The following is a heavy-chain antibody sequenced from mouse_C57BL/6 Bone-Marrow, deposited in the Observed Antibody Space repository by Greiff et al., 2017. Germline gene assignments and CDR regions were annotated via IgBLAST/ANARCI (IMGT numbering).Heavy chain of an antibody. D-gene: IGHD1-1*01. V-gene: IGHV5-6*01. Sequence: EVQVVESGGDLVKPGGSLKLSCAASGFPFRSYGMSWVRQTPDKRLEGVATISSVGSYPYYPDSVKGRFTISRDNAKNTLYLQMSSLKSEDTAMYYCARQDYYGAYWGQGTLVTVSA. CDR3: ARQDYYGAY. CDR2: ISSVGSYP. J-gene: IGHJ3*01. CDR1: GFPFRSYG.